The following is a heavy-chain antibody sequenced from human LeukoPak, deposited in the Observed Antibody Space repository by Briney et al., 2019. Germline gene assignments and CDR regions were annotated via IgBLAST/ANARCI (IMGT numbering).Heavy chain of an antibody. J-gene: IGHJ3*01. D-gene: IGHD6-19*01. CDR2: IYSGGST. CDR3: ANPSSGG. Sequence: GGSLRLSCAASGFNFDDYTMHWVRQAPGKGLEWVSIIYSGGSTFYADSVKGRFTISRDNAKNSLYLQMNSLRAEDTAVYYCANPSSGGWGQGTMVTVSS. V-gene: IGHV3-43*01. CDR1: GFNFDDYT.